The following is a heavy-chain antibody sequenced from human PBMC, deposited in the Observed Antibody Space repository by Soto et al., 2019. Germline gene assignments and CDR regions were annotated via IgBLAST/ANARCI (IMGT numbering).Heavy chain of an antibody. V-gene: IGHV4-59*01. Sequence: SETLSLTCTVSGGSISSYYWSWIRQPPGKGLEWIGYIYYSGSTNYNPSLKSRVTISVDTSKNQFSLKLSSVTAADTAVYYCARSAPYYDSSGTFDYWGQGTLVTVSS. D-gene: IGHD3-22*01. CDR3: ARSAPYYDSSGTFDY. J-gene: IGHJ4*02. CDR1: GGSISSYY. CDR2: IYYSGST.